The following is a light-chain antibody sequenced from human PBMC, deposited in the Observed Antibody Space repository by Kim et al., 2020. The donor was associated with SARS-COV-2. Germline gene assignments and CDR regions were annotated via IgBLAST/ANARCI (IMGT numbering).Light chain of an antibody. V-gene: IGKV3-15*01. J-gene: IGKJ2*01. CDR2: GSS. Sequence: EVMMTQSQATLSVSPGERATLSCRASQSVNSTLAWLPQKPGQAPRILIYGSSTSASGVPARFSGSGSGTEFTLTISSLQSEDFAVYYCQQFNNWPLYIFGQGTKLEI. CDR3: QQFNNWPLYI. CDR1: QSVNST.